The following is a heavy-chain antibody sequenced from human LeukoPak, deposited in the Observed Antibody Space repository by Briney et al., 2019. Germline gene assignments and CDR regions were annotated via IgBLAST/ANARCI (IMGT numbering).Heavy chain of an antibody. CDR2: IYTSGST. D-gene: IGHD4-11*01. CDR1: GGSISSGGYY. J-gene: IGHJ6*03. CDR3: ATTVTTPYYYCYMDV. V-gene: IGHV4-61*02. Sequence: SQTLSLTCTVSGGSISSGGYYWSWIRQPAGKGLEWIGRIYTSGSTNYNPSLKSRVTISVDTFKNQFSLKLSSVTAADTAVYYCATTVTTPYYYCYMDVWGKGTTVTVSS.